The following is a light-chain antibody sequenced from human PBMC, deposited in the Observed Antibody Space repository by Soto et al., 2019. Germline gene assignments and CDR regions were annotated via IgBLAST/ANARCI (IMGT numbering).Light chain of an antibody. J-gene: IGKJ4*01. CDR2: GAS. Sequence: DIVMTQSPATLSVAPGERVTFSCRASQGVSRKLAWYQHKPGQAPRLLISGASTGATGIPARFSGSGSGTEFTLTISSLQSEDCAIYYWQQYHTLPITFGGGTKVEIK. CDR3: QQYHTLPIT. V-gene: IGKV3-15*01. CDR1: QGVSRK.